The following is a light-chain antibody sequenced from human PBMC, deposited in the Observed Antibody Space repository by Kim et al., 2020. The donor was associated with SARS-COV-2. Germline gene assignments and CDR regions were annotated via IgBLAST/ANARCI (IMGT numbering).Light chain of an antibody. CDR1: QGINSN. Sequence: DIQLTQSPSFLSASVGDRVTITCRASQGINSNLVWYQQKPGKAPKVLIYAASTLQSGVPSRFSGSGSGTEFTLTISSLQPEDFATYYCQQVNNCPLTFGGGTKVDIK. J-gene: IGKJ4*01. V-gene: IGKV1-9*01. CDR2: AAS. CDR3: QQVNNCPLT.